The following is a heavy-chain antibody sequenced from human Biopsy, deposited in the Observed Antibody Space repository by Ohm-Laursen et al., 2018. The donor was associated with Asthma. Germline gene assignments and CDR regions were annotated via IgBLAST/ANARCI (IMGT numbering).Heavy chain of an antibody. CDR2: LGPDASET. CDR3: ASLHYFGMNV. J-gene: IGHJ6*02. CDR1: GFNFNIQW. Sequence: GSLRLSCSASGFNFNIQWMSWVRQAPGKGLEWVANLGPDASETYSVDSMKGRLTVSRDNAKTSIFLQLNILRVEDTAVYYCASLHYFGMNVWGQGTTVTVSS. V-gene: IGHV3-7*02.